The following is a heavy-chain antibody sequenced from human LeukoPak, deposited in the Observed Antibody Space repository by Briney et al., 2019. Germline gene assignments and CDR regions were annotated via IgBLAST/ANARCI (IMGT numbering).Heavy chain of an antibody. CDR1: GGSISSHY. J-gene: IGHJ4*02. CDR2: IYYSGST. D-gene: IGHD2-15*01. Sequence: SETLSLTCTVSGGSISSHYWSWIRQPPGKGLEWIGSIYYSGSTYYNPSLKSRVTISVDTSKNQFSLKLSSVTAADTAVYYCARQLGYCSGGSCYSEDFDYWGQGTLVTVSS. V-gene: IGHV4-39*01. CDR3: ARQLGYCSGGSCYSEDFDY.